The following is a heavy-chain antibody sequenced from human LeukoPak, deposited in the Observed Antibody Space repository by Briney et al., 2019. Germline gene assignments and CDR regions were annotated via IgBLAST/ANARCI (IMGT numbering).Heavy chain of an antibody. Sequence: GGSLRLSCAASGFTFSSYGMHWVRQAPGQGLVWVSRINSDGSTINYADSVQGRFTISRDNAKSTLYLQMNSLRAEDTAVYYCARDADTARFDYWGQGTLVTVSS. CDR3: ARDADTARFDY. CDR1: GFTFSSYG. D-gene: IGHD5-18*01. J-gene: IGHJ4*02. V-gene: IGHV3-74*01. CDR2: INSDGSTI.